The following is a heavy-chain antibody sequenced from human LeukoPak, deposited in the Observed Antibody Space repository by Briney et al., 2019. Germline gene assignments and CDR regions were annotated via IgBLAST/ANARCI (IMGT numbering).Heavy chain of an antibody. J-gene: IGHJ1*01. CDR2: IDQDGRDI. Sequence: GGSLRLSCAASGFTLSSYWMSWVRQAPGKGLEWLAYIDQDGRDISYLDSVKGRFTIARDNAKNSLILQMNSLRTEDTAVYYCAREGHSPGPRWPYYYDSSGYYPAEYFQHWGQGTLVTVSS. D-gene: IGHD3-22*01. CDR1: GFTLSSYW. V-gene: IGHV3-7*01. CDR3: AREGHSPGPRWPYYYDSSGYYPAEYFQH.